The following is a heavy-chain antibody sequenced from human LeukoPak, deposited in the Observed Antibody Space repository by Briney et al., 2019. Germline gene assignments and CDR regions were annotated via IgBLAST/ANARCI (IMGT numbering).Heavy chain of an antibody. J-gene: IGHJ6*02. V-gene: IGHV4-34*01. Sequence: PSQTLSLTFAVYGGSFSGYYCSSIRHPPGKGLELIGEINHSGSTNHNPSLKSRVTISVDTSQNQFSLKLSSVPAADTAVYYCARGANFYYYGMDVWGQGTTVTVSS. CDR2: INHSGST. D-gene: IGHD2-15*01. CDR1: GGSFSGYY. CDR3: ARGANFYYYGMDV.